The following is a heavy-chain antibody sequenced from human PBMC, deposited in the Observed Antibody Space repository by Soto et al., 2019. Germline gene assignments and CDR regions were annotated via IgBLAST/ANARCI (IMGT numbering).Heavy chain of an antibody. CDR1: GGGFSGYD. J-gene: IGHJ6*02. D-gene: IGHD3-10*01. CDR2: INHSGRT. Sequence: PLEIMSHSYAAFGGGFSGYDGSWILQHTGKGLVWVGKINHSGRTNYTPSPKSRVTISVDTSKNQFSLKLSSVTAADTAVYYCARGYYYCSGSYYNGPYYYSGMDVWGQGTTVPVSS. V-gene: IGHV4-34*01. CDR3: ARGYYYCSGSYYNGPYYYSGMDV.